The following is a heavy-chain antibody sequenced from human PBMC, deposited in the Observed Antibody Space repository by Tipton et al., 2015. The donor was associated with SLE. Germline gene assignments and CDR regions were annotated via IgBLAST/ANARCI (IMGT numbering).Heavy chain of an antibody. CDR2: ISSSSSYI. V-gene: IGHV3-21*01. Sequence: SLRLSYAASGFTFSSYSMNWVRQAPGKGLEGVSSISSSSSYIYYADSVKGRFTISRDNAKNSLYLQMNSLRAEDTAVYYCARGGYSGSYWDAFDIWGQGTMVTVSS. CDR3: ARGGYSGSYWDAFDI. J-gene: IGHJ3*02. CDR1: GFTFSSYS. D-gene: IGHD1-26*01.